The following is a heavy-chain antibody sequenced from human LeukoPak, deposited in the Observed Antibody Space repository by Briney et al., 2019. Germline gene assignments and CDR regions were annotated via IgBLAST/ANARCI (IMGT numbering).Heavy chain of an antibody. D-gene: IGHD3-16*01. Sequence: GGSLRLSCAASGFTFSSYWMNWARQAPGKGLEWVASTNHNGNVNYYVNSVKGRFTISRDNAKNSLYLQMSNLRAEDTAVYFCARGGGLDVWGQGATVTVSS. CDR2: TNHNGNVN. J-gene: IGHJ6*02. CDR3: ARGGGLDV. V-gene: IGHV3-7*03. CDR1: GFTFSSYW.